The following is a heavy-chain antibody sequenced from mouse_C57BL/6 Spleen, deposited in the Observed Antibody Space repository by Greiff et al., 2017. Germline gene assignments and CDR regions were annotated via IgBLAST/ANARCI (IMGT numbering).Heavy chain of an antibody. CDR2: IYPGSGST. CDR1: GYTFTSYW. J-gene: IGHJ4*01. CDR3: ARAIYYGNYYAMDY. Sequence: QVQLQQPGAELVKPGASVKMSCKASGYTFTSYWLTWVKQRPGQGLEWIGDIYPGSGSTNYNEKFKSKATLTVDPSSSTAYMQLSSLTSEDSAVYYCARAIYYGNYYAMDYWGQGTSVTVSS. D-gene: IGHD2-1*01. V-gene: IGHV1-55*01.